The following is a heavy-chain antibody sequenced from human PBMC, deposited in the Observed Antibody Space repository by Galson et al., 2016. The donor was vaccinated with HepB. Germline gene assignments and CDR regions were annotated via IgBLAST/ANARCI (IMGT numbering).Heavy chain of an antibody. Sequence: TLSLTCTVSGGSISSGGYYWSWTRQPPGKGLEWIAYIYYSGRSYCNSSLKSRVSISVDTSQSQFSLKLSSVTAADTAIYYCARYGGAHGFDIWGQGTVVTVSS. CDR1: GGSISSGGYY. CDR3: ARYGGAHGFDI. D-gene: IGHD3-16*01. V-gene: IGHV4-31*03. CDR2: IYYSGRS. J-gene: IGHJ3*02.